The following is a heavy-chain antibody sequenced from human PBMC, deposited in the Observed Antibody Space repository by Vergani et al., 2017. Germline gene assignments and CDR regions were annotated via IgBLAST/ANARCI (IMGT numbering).Heavy chain of an antibody. CDR2: IYSGGST. D-gene: IGHD3-22*01. CDR3: ARDRLYDTWTNWFDP. CDR1: GFTVSSNY. J-gene: IGHJ5*02. V-gene: IGHV3-66*01. Sequence: VQLVESGGGLVQPGGSLRLSCAASGFTVSSNYMSWVRQAPGKGLEWVSVIYSGGSTYYADSVKGRFTISRDNSKNTLYLQMNSLRAEDTAVYYCARDRLYDTWTNWFDPWGQGTLVTVSS.